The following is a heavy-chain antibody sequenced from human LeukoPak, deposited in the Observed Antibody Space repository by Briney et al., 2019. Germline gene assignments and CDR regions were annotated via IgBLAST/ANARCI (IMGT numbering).Heavy chain of an antibody. V-gene: IGHV4-59*01. CDR1: SGSFSTYY. CDR3: ARHYYDSSGYDYYFDS. J-gene: IGHJ4*02. Sequence: SETLSLTCTVSSGSFSTYYWSWVRQPPGKGLEWIGYIYYTGSTNYNPSLKSRVTISLDTSKNQFSLKLSSVTAADTAVYYCARHYYDSSGYDYYFDSGGQGTLVT. D-gene: IGHD3-22*01. CDR2: IYYTGST.